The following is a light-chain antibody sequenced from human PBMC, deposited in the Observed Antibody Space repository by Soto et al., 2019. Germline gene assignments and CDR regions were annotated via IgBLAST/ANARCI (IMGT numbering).Light chain of an antibody. Sequence: EIVMTQSPATLSVSPGERATLSCRASQSVSGSLAWYQQKPGQAPRLLFYGASTRATGVPARFSGSGSGTEFTLTISGLQAEDVAVYYCQQYNKWLYTFGQGTKLEIK. CDR1: QSVSGS. V-gene: IGKV3-15*01. CDR3: QQYNKWLYT. CDR2: GAS. J-gene: IGKJ2*01.